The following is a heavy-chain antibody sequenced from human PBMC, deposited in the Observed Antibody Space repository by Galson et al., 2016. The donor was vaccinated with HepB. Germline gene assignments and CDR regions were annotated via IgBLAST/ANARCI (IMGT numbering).Heavy chain of an antibody. CDR3: ARLGVEFDY. CDR2: IYWDDRT. J-gene: IGHJ4*02. D-gene: IGHD3-3*01. CDR1: GFSLNIVGVG. Sequence: LVKPTQTLTLTCTFSGFSLNIVGVGVGWLRQPPGKAPECPGFIYWDDRTNYNPSLKGRLTITKDTAKNQVVLRLTNMDPLDTGTYYCARLGVEFDYWGLGILVTVSS. V-gene: IGHV2-5*02.